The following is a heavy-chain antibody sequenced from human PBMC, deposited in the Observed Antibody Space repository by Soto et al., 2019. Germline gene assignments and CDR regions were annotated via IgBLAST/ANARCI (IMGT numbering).Heavy chain of an antibody. D-gene: IGHD4-17*01. V-gene: IGHV3-23*01. J-gene: IGHJ6*02. CDR2: ISGSGGST. Sequence: EVQLLESGGGVVQPGGSLSLSCAASGFTFSSYAMSWVRQAPGKGLEWVSAISGSGGSTYYADSVKGRFTISRDNSKNPLYLQMNSLRAEDTAVYYCAKGGGDYYYYGMDVWGQGTTVTVSS. CDR3: AKGGGDYYYYGMDV. CDR1: GFTFSSYA.